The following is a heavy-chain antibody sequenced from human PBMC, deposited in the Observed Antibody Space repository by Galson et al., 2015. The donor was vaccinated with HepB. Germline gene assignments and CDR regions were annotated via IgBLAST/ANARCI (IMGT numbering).Heavy chain of an antibody. CDR3: ASPLSISSWVFDY. CDR2: ISYDGSNK. V-gene: IGHV3-30*03. Sequence: SLRLSCAASGFIFSTYGMHWVRQAPGKGLEWVAVISYDGSNKDYADSVKGRFTISRDNSKNTLYLQMNSLRPEDTAVYYCASPLSISSWVFDYWGQGTLVTVSP. D-gene: IGHD6-13*01. J-gene: IGHJ4*02. CDR1: GFIFSTYG.